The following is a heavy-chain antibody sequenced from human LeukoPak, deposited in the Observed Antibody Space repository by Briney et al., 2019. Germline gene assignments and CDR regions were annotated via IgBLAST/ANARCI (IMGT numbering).Heavy chain of an antibody. D-gene: IGHD3-10*01. CDR3: AKDLGYYGSGSWAPLDY. Sequence: GGSLRLSCAASGFTFSSYGMHWVRQAPGKGLEWVAFIRYDGSNKYYADSVKGRFTISRDNSKNTLYLQMNGLRAEDTAVYYCAKDLGYYGSGSWAPLDYWGQGTLVTVSS. CDR1: GFTFSSYG. CDR2: IRYDGSNK. J-gene: IGHJ4*02. V-gene: IGHV3-30*02.